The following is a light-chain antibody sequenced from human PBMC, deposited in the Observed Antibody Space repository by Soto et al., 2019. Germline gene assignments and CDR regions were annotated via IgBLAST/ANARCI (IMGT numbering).Light chain of an antibody. CDR2: KAS. CDR3: QEDNRY. V-gene: IGKV1-5*03. J-gene: IGKJ2*01. Sequence: DIQMTQSPSTLSASVGDRVTITCRASQSISDWLAWYQQKPGKAPKLLIYKASSLDSGVPSRFSGSGLGTEVTLTICSLQCVDFATYFCQEDNRYFGQWTRLQIK. CDR1: QSISDW.